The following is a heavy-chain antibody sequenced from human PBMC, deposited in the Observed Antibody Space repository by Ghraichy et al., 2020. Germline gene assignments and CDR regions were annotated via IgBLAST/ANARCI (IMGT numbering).Heavy chain of an antibody. Sequence: SGPTLVKPTQTLTLTCTFSGFSLSTSGMCVSWIRQPPGKALEWLALIDWDDDKYYSTSLKTRLTISKDTSKNQVVLTMTNMDPVDTATYYCARIRHYDFWSGYTYYYYYGMDGWGKGTTVTVSS. CDR2: IDWDDDK. V-gene: IGHV2-70*01. D-gene: IGHD3-3*01. CDR3: ARIRHYDFWSGYTYYYYYGMDG. CDR1: GFSLSTSGMC. J-gene: IGHJ6*04.